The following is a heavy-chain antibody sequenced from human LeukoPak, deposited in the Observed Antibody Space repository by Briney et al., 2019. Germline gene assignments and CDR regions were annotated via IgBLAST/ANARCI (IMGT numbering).Heavy chain of an antibody. V-gene: IGHV3-74*01. CDR1: GFTFSSYW. CDR3: ARFGGGDWLYNYGMDV. CDR2: INSDGSST. Sequence: PGGSLRLSCAASGFTFSSYWMHWVRQAPGKGLVWVSRINSDGSSTSYADSVKGRFTISRDNAKNTLYPQMNSLRAEDTAVYYCARFGGGDWLYNYGMDVWGQGTTVTVSS. J-gene: IGHJ6*02. D-gene: IGHD2-21*02.